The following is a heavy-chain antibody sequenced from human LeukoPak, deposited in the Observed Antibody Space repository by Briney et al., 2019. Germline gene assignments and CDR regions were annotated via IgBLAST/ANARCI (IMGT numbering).Heavy chain of an antibody. J-gene: IGHJ4*02. D-gene: IGHD6-13*01. V-gene: IGHV3-23*01. CDR1: GFTFSTYA. CDR3: KNPVADSSSWYEVGGVDYFDY. CDR2: FSGSGGST. Sequence: GGSLRLSCAASGFTFSTYAMSWVRQAPGKGLEWVSSFSGSGGSTYYADSVKGRLTISRDNSKNTLYLQMNSLRAEDTAVYYCKNPVADSSSWYEVGGVDYFDYWGQGTLVTVSS.